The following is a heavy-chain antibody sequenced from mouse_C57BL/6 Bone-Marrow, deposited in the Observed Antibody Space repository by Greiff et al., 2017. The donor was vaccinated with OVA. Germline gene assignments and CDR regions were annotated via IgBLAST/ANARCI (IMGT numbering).Heavy chain of an antibody. D-gene: IGHD1-1*01. CDR3: ARSPTTVVATNFDY. Sequence: QVQLQQPGAELVRPGSSVKLSCKASGYTFTSYWMHWVKQRPIQGLEWIGNIDPSDSETHYNQKFKDKATLTVDKSSSTAYMQLSSLTSEDSAVYYCARSPTTVVATNFDYWGQGTTLTVSS. J-gene: IGHJ2*01. CDR1: GYTFTSYW. CDR2: IDPSDSET. V-gene: IGHV1-52*01.